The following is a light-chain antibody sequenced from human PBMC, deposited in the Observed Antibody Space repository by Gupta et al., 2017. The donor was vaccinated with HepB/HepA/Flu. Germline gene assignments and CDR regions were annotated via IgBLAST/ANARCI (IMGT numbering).Light chain of an antibody. CDR3: RQGLHPPRT. CDR1: QSLLNSNGYHY. V-gene: IGKV2-28*01. CDR2: VVS. Sequence: DIVMTQFPLSLPVTPGEPASISCRSSQSLLNSNGYHYLDWYVQKPGQSPQLLISVVSLRASGVPDRFSGSGSGTDFTLTISRVEAEDVGVYYCRQGLHPPRTFGGGTKLEIK. J-gene: IGKJ4*01.